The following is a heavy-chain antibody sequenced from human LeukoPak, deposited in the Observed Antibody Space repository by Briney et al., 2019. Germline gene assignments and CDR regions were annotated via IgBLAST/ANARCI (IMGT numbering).Heavy chain of an antibody. CDR1: GYIFTHNW. J-gene: IGHJ4*02. V-gene: IGHV5-51*01. D-gene: IGHD3-10*01. CDR2: IYPGGSDT. Sequence: GESLKISCKGSGYIFTHNWIGWVRQMPGKGLEWMGIIYPGGSDTRYSPSFEGQVTISVDKSISTAYLQWSSLKASDTAMYYCARQTRDGSGSRGYSFDFWGQGTLVTVSS. CDR3: ARQTRDGSGSRGYSFDF.